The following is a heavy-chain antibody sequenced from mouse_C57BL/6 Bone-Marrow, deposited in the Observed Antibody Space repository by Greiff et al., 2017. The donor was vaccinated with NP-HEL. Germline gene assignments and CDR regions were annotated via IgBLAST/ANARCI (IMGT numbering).Heavy chain of an antibody. D-gene: IGHD2-5*01. CDR1: GYTFTSYG. V-gene: IGHV1-81*01. CDR2: IYPRSGNT. J-gene: IGHJ2*01. Sequence: QVQLKESGAELARPGASVKLSCKASGYTFTSYGISWVKQRTGQGLEWIGEIYPRSGNTYYNEKFKGKATLTADKSSSTAYMELRSLTSEDSAVYFCAIYSNYGYFDYWGQGTTLTVSS. CDR3: AIYSNYGYFDY.